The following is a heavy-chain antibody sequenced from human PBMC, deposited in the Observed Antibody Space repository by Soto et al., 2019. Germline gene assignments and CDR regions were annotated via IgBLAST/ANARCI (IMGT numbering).Heavy chain of an antibody. Sequence: SVKVSCKASGGTFSSYAISWVRQAPGQGLEWMGGIIPIFGTANYAQKFQGRVTITADESTSTAYIELSSLRSEDTAVYYCAEGHIAARPPYYYYYGMDVWGQGTTVTVSS. CDR1: GGTFSSYA. D-gene: IGHD6-6*01. V-gene: IGHV1-69*13. CDR3: AEGHIAARPPYYYYYGMDV. J-gene: IGHJ6*02. CDR2: IIPIFGTA.